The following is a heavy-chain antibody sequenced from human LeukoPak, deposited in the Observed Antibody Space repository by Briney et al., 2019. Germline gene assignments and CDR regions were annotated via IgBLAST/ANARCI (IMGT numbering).Heavy chain of an antibody. J-gene: IGHJ4*02. CDR3: VSGTRYSSSWTWDFDY. CDR1: GFTFSSYS. CDR2: ISSSSSTI. Sequence: PGGSLRLSCAASGFTFSSYSMNWVRQAPGKGLEWVSYISSSSSTIYYADSVKGRFTISRDNAKNSLYLQMNSLRAEDTAVYYCVSGTRYSSSWTWDFDYWGQGTLVTVSS. V-gene: IGHV3-48*04. D-gene: IGHD6-13*01.